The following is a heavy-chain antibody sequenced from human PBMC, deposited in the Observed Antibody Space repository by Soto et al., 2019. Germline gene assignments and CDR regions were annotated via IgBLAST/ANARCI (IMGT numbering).Heavy chain of an antibody. CDR1: GFTFSSYG. J-gene: IGHJ6*02. Sequence: QVQLVESGGGVVQPGRSLRLSCAASGFTFSSYGMHWVRQAPGKGLEWVAVIWYDGSNKYYADSVKGRFTISRDNSKNTLYLQMNSLRAEDKAVYYCARELTMYYDFWSGYYYYYYYGMDVWGQGTTVTVSS. D-gene: IGHD3-3*01. V-gene: IGHV3-33*01. CDR3: ARELTMYYDFWSGYYYYYYYGMDV. CDR2: IWYDGSNK.